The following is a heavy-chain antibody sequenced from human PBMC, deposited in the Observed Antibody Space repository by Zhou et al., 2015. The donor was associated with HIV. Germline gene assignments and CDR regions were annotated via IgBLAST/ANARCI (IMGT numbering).Heavy chain of an antibody. CDR1: GGTFSSYA. CDR3: ARPRDPGSRYSSGWYPFDY. D-gene: IGHD6-19*01. CDR2: ISTYNGNT. V-gene: IGHV1-18*01. J-gene: IGHJ4*02. Sequence: QVQLVQSGAEVKKPGSSVKVSCKASGGTFSSYAISWVRQAPGQGLEWMGWISTYNGNTNYAQKVQGRVTMTTDTSTSTVYMELRSLISDDTAVYFCARPRDPGSRYSSGWYPFDYWGQGTLVTVSS.